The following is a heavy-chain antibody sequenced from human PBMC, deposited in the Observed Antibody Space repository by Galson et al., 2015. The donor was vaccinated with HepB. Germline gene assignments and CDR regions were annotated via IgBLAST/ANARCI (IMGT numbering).Heavy chain of an antibody. CDR3: ARGLWCGGDCPMEDDYAMDV. J-gene: IGHJ6*02. V-gene: IGHV1-69*08. CDR1: GGTFSNYI. D-gene: IGHD2-21*02. CDR2: VIPVLGTS. Sequence: SVKVSCKASGGTFSNYIINWVRQAPGQGLEWMGRVIPVLGTSDYTQKFQGRVTITADTSTTTVYMELRSLTSDDTGVYFCARGLWCGGDCPMEDDYAMDVRGQGTAVIVSS.